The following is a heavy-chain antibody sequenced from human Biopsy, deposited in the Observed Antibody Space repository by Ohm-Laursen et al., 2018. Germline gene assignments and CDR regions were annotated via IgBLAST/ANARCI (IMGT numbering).Heavy chain of an antibody. Sequence: PSVKVSCKPSGYTFTAFSVHWLRQAPGQGLEWMGWINPKSGDTDYPQNFQGRVSMTRDTSTSTAYMDLSRLRSDDTAVYYCARGRRHCSGTCSRWYFDLWGRGTLVTVSS. D-gene: IGHD2-2*01. CDR1: GYTFTAFS. CDR2: INPKSGDT. V-gene: IGHV1-2*02. CDR3: ARGRRHCSGTCSRWYFDL. J-gene: IGHJ2*01.